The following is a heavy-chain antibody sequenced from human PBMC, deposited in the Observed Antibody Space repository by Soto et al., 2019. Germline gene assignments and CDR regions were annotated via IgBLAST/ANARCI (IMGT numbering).Heavy chain of an antibody. CDR1: GFTFSSYA. V-gene: IGHV3-23*01. D-gene: IGHD3-22*01. Sequence: GSLRLSCAASGFTFSSYAMSWVRQAPGQGLEWVSIISGSGGSTYYADSVKGRFTISRDNSKNTLYLQMNSLRAEDTAIYYCAKHSSGYSPHNDFDIWGKGTMVTV. CDR2: ISGSGGST. J-gene: IGHJ3*02. CDR3: AKHSSGYSPHNDFDI.